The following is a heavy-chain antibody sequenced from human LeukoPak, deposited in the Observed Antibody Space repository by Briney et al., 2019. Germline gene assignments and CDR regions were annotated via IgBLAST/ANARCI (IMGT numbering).Heavy chain of an antibody. CDR3: AKDGSDYDFWSGYSGDAFDI. D-gene: IGHD3-3*01. J-gene: IGHJ3*02. V-gene: IGHV3-23*01. CDR2: VSGYGDNT. Sequence: PGGSLRLSCAASGFIFSSYTMTWVRQAPGKGLEWVSCVSGYGDNTYYADSVKGRFTISRDNSKNTLYLQMNSLRAEDTAVYYCAKDGSDYDFWSGYSGDAFDIWGQGTMVTVSS. CDR1: GFIFSSYT.